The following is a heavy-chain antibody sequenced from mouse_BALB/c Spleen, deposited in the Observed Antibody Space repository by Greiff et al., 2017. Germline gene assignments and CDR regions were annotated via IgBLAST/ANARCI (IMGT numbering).Heavy chain of an antibody. V-gene: IGHV1S29*02. D-gene: IGHD1-2*01. Sequence: VQLPPSGPEPVKPGASVKISRNASGFPYTDYNMHWVKQRHGKSLEWIGYIYPYNGGTCNNQKFKSKATLTVDKSSSTAYMELRSLTSKESAVYYCAKGALYDGTWLAYWGQGTLVTVSA. J-gene: IGHJ3*01. CDR3: AKGALYDGTWLAY. CDR2: IYPYNGGT. CDR1: GFPYTDYN.